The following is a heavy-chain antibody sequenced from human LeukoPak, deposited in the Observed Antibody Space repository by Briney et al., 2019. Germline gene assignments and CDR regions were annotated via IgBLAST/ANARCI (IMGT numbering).Heavy chain of an antibody. CDR1: GFTSSSYG. D-gene: IGHD4-17*01. V-gene: IGHV3-33*06. J-gene: IGHJ4*02. CDR2: IWYDGSNK. CDR3: AKSSSSYGDYESY. Sequence: PGGSLRLSCAASGFTSSSYGMHWVRQAPGKGRHGVAVIWYDGSNKYYEDSVKGPFTISRDNSQTTLYLQMNSLRAEDTAVYYCAKSSSSYGDYESYWGQGTLVTVSS.